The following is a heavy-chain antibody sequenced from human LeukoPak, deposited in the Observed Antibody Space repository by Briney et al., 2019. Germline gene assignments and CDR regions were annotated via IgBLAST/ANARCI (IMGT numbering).Heavy chain of an antibody. CDR2: IYYSGSI. CDR1: GGSISSHY. J-gene: IGHJ5*02. CDR3: ARALLSHYDFWSGYYVIGWFDP. V-gene: IGHV4-59*11. Sequence: SETLSLTCTVSGGSISSHYWSWIRQPPGKGLEWIGYIYYSGSINYNPSLKSRVTISVDTSKNQFSLKLSSVTAADTAVYYCARALLSHYDFWSGYYVIGWFDPWGQGTLVTVSS. D-gene: IGHD3-3*01.